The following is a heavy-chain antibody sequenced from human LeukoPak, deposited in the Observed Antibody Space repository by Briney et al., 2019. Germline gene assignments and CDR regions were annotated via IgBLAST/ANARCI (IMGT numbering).Heavy chain of an antibody. J-gene: IGHJ3*02. CDR3: ARQRYYYDTSVLDAFDI. CDR1: GFTFTNYA. CDR2: ISGSGGTP. V-gene: IGHV3-23*01. Sequence: GGSLRLSCAASGFTFTNYAMSWVRQAPGKGLEWVSTISGSGGTPYYADSLKGRFSISRDTSKNTLYLQMNSLRAEDTAVYYCARQRYYYDTSVLDAFDIWGQGTMVTVSS. D-gene: IGHD3-22*01.